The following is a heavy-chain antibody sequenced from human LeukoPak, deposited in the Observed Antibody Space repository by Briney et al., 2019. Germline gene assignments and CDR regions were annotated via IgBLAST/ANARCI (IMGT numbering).Heavy chain of an antibody. CDR2: IYDNGST. CDR1: GGSISSYY. Sequence: SETLSLTCTVSGGSISSYYWSWIRQPPGKGLEWIGYIYDNGSTNYNPSLKSRVTISVDTSKNQFSLKLSSVTAADTAVFYCASLTTADAFDIWGQGTMVTVSS. CDR3: ASLTTADAFDI. D-gene: IGHD3-22*01. V-gene: IGHV4-59*01. J-gene: IGHJ3*02.